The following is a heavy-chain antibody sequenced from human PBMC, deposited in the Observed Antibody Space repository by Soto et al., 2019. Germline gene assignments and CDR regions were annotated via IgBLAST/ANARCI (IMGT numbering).Heavy chain of an antibody. J-gene: IGHJ6*02. CDR1: GFTFSSYA. D-gene: IGHD2-2*01. CDR2: ISGSGGST. V-gene: IGHV3-23*01. Sequence: GGSLRLSCAASGFTFSSYAMSWVRQAPGKGLEWVSAISGSGGSTYYADSGKGRFHISRDNSKNTLYLQMNSLRAENTAVYYCAKEEGCSSTSCYGFYYYYGMDVWGQGTTVTVSS. CDR3: AKEEGCSSTSCYGFYYYYGMDV.